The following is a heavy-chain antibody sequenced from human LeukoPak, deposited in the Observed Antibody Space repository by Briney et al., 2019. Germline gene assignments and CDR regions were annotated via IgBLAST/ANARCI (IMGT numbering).Heavy chain of an antibody. CDR3: ARGPSIAAAGQEGDDAFDI. CDR2: INPNSGGT. Sequence: ASVKVSCKASGYTFTGYYMHWVRQAPGQGLEWMGWINPNSGGTNYAQKFQGRVTMTRDTSISTAYMELSRLRSDDTAVYYCARGPSIAAAGQEGDDAFDIWGQGTMVTVSS. CDR1: GYTFTGYY. D-gene: IGHD6-13*01. J-gene: IGHJ3*02. V-gene: IGHV1-2*02.